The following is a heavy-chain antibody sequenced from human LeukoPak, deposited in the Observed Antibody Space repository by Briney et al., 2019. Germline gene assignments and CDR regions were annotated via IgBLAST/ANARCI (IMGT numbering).Heavy chain of an antibody. V-gene: IGHV3-7*01. CDR2: IKHDGTEE. CDR3: AGGQGWHFDL. J-gene: IGHJ2*01. Sequence: GGSLRLSCAASGITFSSLWMSWFRQAPGKGLEWVADIKHDGTEEHYVASVKGRFTISGDNAKLYLQMNSLRAEDTAMYYCAGGQGWHFDLWGRGTLITVSS. CDR1: GITFSSLW. D-gene: IGHD2-15*01.